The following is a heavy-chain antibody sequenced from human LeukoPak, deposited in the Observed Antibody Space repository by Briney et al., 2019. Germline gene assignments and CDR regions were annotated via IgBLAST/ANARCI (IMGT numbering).Heavy chain of an antibody. V-gene: IGHV3-73*01. CDR1: GFSFSVST. CDR3: TGSLTGTTFGDC. D-gene: IGHD1-7*01. J-gene: IGHJ4*02. Sequence: PGGSLKLSCAASGFSFSVSTMHWVRQASGKGLEWVGRIRDKAESYATVYAASVKGRFTITRDDPQNTAYLQLNSLRSDDTAVYYCTGSLTGTTFGDCWGQGTLVTVSS. CDR2: IRDKAESYAT.